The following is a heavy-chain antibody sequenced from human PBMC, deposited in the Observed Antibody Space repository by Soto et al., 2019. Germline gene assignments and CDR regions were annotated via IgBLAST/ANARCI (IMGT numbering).Heavy chain of an antibody. D-gene: IGHD5-18*01. J-gene: IGHJ4*02. Sequence: SETLSLTYTVSGGSISSGNDYWSWIRQPPGKGLEWIGFISYSGSAYYNPSLKSRVTISVDTSKNQFSLKLSSVTAADTAVYYCARSGYSYGPNPLLYWGQGTLVTVSS. CDR2: ISYSGSA. CDR3: ARSGYSYGPNPLLY. CDR1: GGSISSGNDY. V-gene: IGHV4-30-4*01.